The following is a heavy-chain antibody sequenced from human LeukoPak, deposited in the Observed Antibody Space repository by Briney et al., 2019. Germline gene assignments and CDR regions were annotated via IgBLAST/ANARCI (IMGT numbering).Heavy chain of an antibody. Sequence: ASVKVSCKASGYTFTSYDINWVRQATGQGLEWMGWMNPNSGNTGYAQKFQGRVTMTRNTSISTAYMELSSLRSDDTAVYYCAIYYDYVWGSFSGYYFDYWGQGTLVTVSS. D-gene: IGHD3-16*01. J-gene: IGHJ4*02. V-gene: IGHV1-8*01. CDR3: AIYYDYVWGSFSGYYFDY. CDR2: MNPNSGNT. CDR1: GYTFTSYD.